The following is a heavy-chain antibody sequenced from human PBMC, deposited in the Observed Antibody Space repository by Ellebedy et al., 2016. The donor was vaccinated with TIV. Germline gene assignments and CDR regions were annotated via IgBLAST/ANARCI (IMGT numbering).Heavy chain of an antibody. CDR3: ARAWIPYGLDV. J-gene: IGHJ6*02. Sequence: GESLKISCTASGFTFSAFGIHWVRQAPGKGLEWVAHIWYDGSDKYYADSVKGRFTISRDNSKSTLYLQMSSLRGEDTAVYYCARAWIPYGLDVWGQGTTVTVSS. V-gene: IGHV3-33*01. CDR1: GFTFSAFG. CDR2: IWYDGSDK. D-gene: IGHD5-12*01.